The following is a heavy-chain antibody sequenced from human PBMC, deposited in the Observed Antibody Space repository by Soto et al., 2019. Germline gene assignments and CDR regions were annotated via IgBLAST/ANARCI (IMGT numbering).Heavy chain of an antibody. J-gene: IGHJ4*02. CDR1: GGSISSSSYY. D-gene: IGHD4-17*01. CDR2: ISYSGIT. CDR3: ATLYGDYVSY. Sequence: SETLSLTCTVSGGSISSSSYYWGWIRQPPGKGLEWIGTISYSGITYYNPSLKSRITISVDTSKNQFSLKLSSVTATDTAVYYCATLYGDYVSYWGQGTLVTVSS. V-gene: IGHV4-39*01.